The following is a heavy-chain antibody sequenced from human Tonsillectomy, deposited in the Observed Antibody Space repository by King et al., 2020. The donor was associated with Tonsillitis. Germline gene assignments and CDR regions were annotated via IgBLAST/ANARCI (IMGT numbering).Heavy chain of an antibody. CDR1: GYTFTGYF. CDR3: ARDRCSSNSCYTEFNY. V-gene: IGHV1-2*02. D-gene: IGHD2-2*02. Sequence: VQLVESGAEVKKPGASVKVSCTASGYTFTGYFIHWVRQAPGQGLEWMGWINPNSGGTNYAQKFQGGVTMTRDTSINTAYMELSRLTSDDTAVYYCARDRCSSNSCYTEFNYWGQGTLVTVSS. J-gene: IGHJ4*02. CDR2: INPNSGGT.